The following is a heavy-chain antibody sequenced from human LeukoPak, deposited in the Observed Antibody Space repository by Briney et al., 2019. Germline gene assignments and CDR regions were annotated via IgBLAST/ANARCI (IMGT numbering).Heavy chain of an antibody. J-gene: IGHJ6*02. CDR1: GFTFSTYW. CDR3: AKDHDYGSGSYSNYGMDV. Sequence: GGSLRLSCAASGFTFSTYWMSWVRQAPGKGLVWVSRIKNDGSSTTYADSVMGRFTISRDNSKNTLYLQMNSLRAEDTAVYYCAKDHDYGSGSYSNYGMDVWGQGTPVTVSS. V-gene: IGHV3-74*01. CDR2: IKNDGSST. D-gene: IGHD3-10*01.